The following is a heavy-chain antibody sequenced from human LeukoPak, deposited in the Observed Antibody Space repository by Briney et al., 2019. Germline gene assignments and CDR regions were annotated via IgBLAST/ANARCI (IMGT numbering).Heavy chain of an antibody. CDR1: GGSISSYY. V-gene: IGHV4-59*01. D-gene: IGHD3-3*01. J-gene: IGHJ4*02. Sequence: KPSETLSLTCTVSGGSISSYYWSWIRQPPGKGLEWIGYIYYSGSTNYNPSLKSRVTISVDTSKNQFSLKLSSVTAADTAVYYCASTSYDFWSGSSPLGYWGQGTLVTVSS. CDR2: IYYSGST. CDR3: ASTSYDFWSGSSPLGY.